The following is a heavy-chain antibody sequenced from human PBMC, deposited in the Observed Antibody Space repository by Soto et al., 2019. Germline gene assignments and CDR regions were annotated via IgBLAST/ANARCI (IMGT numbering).Heavy chain of an antibody. CDR2: IKSDGSST. Sequence: EVQLLESGGDLVQPGWSLRLSCLASGFSFDNYAMRWVRQAPGKGLEWVSAIKSDGSSTYYAASVKDRFIISRDNSKNTLYLQLNSLRAEEPAVYYCAQLGLMTFSHKHYFNHWGRGTLVTVSS. V-gene: IGHV3-23*05. CDR3: AQLGLMTFSHKHYFNH. J-gene: IGHJ4*02. CDR1: GFSFDNYA. D-gene: IGHD3-16*01.